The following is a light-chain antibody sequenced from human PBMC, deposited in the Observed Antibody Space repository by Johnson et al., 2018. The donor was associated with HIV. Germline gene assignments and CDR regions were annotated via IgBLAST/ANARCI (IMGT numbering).Light chain of an antibody. CDR2: ENN. Sequence: SVLTQPPSVSAAPGQKVTISCSGSSSNIGNNYVSWYQQLPGTAPKLLIYENNKRPSGIPDRLSGSKSGTSATLGITGLQTGAEADYYCGTWDSSLSSYVFGTGTKVTVL. J-gene: IGLJ1*01. V-gene: IGLV1-51*02. CDR1: SSNIGNNY. CDR3: GTWDSSLSSYV.